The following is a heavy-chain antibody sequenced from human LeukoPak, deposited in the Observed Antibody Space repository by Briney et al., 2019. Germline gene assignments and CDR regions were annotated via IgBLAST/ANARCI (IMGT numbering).Heavy chain of an antibody. CDR1: GFTVSSNY. D-gene: IGHD2-2*01. CDR3: AKDSTHVDFVC. CDR2: IYIGGST. J-gene: IGHJ4*02. V-gene: IGHV3-66*01. Sequence: PGGSLRLSCAASGFTVSSNYMNWVRQAPGKGLEWVSVIYIGGSTYYADSVNGRFTISRDNSKNTLYLQMNSLRAEYTAVYYCAKDSTHVDFVCWGQGALVTVSS.